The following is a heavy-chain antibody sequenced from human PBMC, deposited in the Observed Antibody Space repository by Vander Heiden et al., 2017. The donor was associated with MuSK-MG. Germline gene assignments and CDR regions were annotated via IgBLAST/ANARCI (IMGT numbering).Heavy chain of an antibody. V-gene: IGHV1-69*01. CDR3: ARGPYYYDSSGYLGDRDYYGMDV. J-gene: IGHJ6*02. Sequence: QVQLVQSGAEVKKPGSSVKVSCKASGGTFSSYAISWVRQAPGQGLEWMGGIIPIFGTANYAQKFQGRVTITVDESTSTAYMELSSLRSEDTAVYYCARGPYYYDSSGYLGDRDYYGMDVWGQGTTVTVSS. CDR1: GGTFSSYA. CDR2: IIPIFGTA. D-gene: IGHD3-22*01.